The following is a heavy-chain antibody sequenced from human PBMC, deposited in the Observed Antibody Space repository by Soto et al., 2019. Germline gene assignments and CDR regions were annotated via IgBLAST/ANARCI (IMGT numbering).Heavy chain of an antibody. CDR2: ISAYNGNT. CDR1: GYTFTSYG. D-gene: IGHD2-15*01. V-gene: IGHV1-18*04. Sequence: QVQLVQSGAEVKKPGASVKVSCKASGYTFTSYGISWVRQAPGQGLEWMGWISAYNGNTNYAQKFQGRVTITRDTSASTAYMELSSLRSEDTAVYYCARMVAKMGGMDVWGQGTTVTVSS. CDR3: ARMVAKMGGMDV. J-gene: IGHJ6*02.